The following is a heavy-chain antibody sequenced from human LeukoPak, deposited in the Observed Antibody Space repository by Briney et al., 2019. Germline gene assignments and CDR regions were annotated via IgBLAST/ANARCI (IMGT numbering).Heavy chain of an antibody. V-gene: IGHV4-39*01. CDR3: ATQLGGSRRIDY. Sequence: SETLSLTCTVSGGSIATNNYYWGWIRQPPGKGLEWIGTIYYSGTTNYSPSLKSRVTISVDTSKSEFPLKLSSVTAADTAVYFCATQLGGSRRIDYWGQGALVTVSS. D-gene: IGHD2-15*01. CDR2: IYYSGTT. J-gene: IGHJ4*02. CDR1: GGSIATNNYY.